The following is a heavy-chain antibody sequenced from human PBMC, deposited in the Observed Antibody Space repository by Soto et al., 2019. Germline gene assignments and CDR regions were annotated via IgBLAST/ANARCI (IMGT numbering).Heavy chain of an antibody. J-gene: IGHJ4*02. D-gene: IGHD3-10*01. V-gene: IGHV3-66*01. Sequence: GGSLRLSCAASGFTVSSNYMSWVRQAPGKGLEWVSVIYSGGSTYYADSVKGRFTISRDNSKNTLYLQMNSLRAEDTAVYYCASEEIYGSGSSFDYWGQGTLVTVSS. CDR2: IYSGGST. CDR1: GFTVSSNY. CDR3: ASEEIYGSGSSFDY.